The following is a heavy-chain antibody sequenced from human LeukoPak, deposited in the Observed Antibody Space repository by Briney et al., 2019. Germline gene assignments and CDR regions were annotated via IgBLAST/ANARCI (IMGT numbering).Heavy chain of an antibody. D-gene: IGHD3-22*01. Sequence: SETLSLTYTVSGGSISSYYWSWIRQPPGKGLEWIGYIYYSGSTNYNPSLKSRVTISVDTSKNQFSLKLSSVTAADTAVYYCARVANYYDSSGYYYNWFDPWGQGTLVTVSS. CDR1: GGSISSYY. CDR3: ARVANYYDSSGYYYNWFDP. CDR2: IYYSGST. V-gene: IGHV4-59*01. J-gene: IGHJ5*02.